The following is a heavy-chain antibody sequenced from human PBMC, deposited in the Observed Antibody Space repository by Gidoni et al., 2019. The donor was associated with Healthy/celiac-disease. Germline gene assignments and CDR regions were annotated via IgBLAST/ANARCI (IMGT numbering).Heavy chain of an antibody. CDR3: ARDPPHGAATASYYYGMDV. V-gene: IGHV3-11*01. CDR1: GFTFSDYY. Sequence: QVQLVESGGGLVKPGGSLRLSCAASGFTFSDYYRSWIRQAPGKGLEWVSYISSSGSTIYYADSVKGRFTISRDNAKNSLYLQMNSLRAEDTAVYYCARDPPHGAATASYYYGMDVWGQGTTVTVSS. CDR2: ISSSGSTI. J-gene: IGHJ6*02. D-gene: IGHD2-21*02.